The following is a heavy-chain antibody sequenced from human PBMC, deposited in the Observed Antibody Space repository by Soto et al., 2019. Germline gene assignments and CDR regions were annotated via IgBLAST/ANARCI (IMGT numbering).Heavy chain of an antibody. CDR2: ISSSSTTI. CDR1: GFTFTTFG. CDR3: ARDKCGAVSGLYCFAP. Sequence: GGSLRLSCAASGFTFTTFGMNWVRQARGKGLEWISYISSSSTTIFYGGSVEGRFTVSRDNAENSLYLRMNSLRDEDTAVYYWARDKCGAVSGLYCFAPWRYGTLVSVSS. D-gene: IGHD5-12*01. J-gene: IGHJ5*02. V-gene: IGHV3-48*02.